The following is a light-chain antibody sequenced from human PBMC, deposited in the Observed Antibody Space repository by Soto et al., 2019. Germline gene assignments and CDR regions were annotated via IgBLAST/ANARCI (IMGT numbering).Light chain of an antibody. V-gene: IGKV3-15*01. Sequence: EIVMTQSPATLSVSPGERATLSYRASQSVSSNFAWYQQKPGQAPRLLIYGSSTRSTGIPARFSGSGSGTEFTLTISSLQSENFAVYYCQQYNNWPPWTFGQGTKVEIK. J-gene: IGKJ1*01. CDR2: GSS. CDR3: QQYNNWPPWT. CDR1: QSVSSN.